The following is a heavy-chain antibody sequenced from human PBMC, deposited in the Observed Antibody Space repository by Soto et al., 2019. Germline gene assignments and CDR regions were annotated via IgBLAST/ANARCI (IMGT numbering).Heavy chain of an antibody. CDR3: ARDYYDILTGYSHY. D-gene: IGHD3-9*01. Sequence: ASVKVSCKASGYTFTSYGISWVRQAPGQGLEWMGWISAYNGNTNYAQKLQGRVTMTTDTSTSTAYMELRSLRSDDTAVYYCARDYYDILTGYSHYWGQGTLVTVSS. J-gene: IGHJ4*02. V-gene: IGHV1-18*01. CDR1: GYTFTSYG. CDR2: ISAYNGNT.